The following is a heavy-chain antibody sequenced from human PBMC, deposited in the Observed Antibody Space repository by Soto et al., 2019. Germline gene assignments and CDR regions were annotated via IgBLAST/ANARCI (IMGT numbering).Heavy chain of an antibody. CDR1: GFTFSSYG. CDR3: ARENQLWFEDYYYSGMDV. Sequence: QVQLVASVGGVVQPGRSLRLSCAASGFTFSSYGMHWFRQAPGKGLEWEAVIGYDGSNKYYADPVKGRFTLSRDNSKNTRYLQRKSRRDYDTAVYYCARENQLWFEDYYYSGMDVWGQGITVTVTS. D-gene: IGHD5-18*01. CDR2: IGYDGSNK. V-gene: IGHV3-33*01. J-gene: IGHJ6*02.